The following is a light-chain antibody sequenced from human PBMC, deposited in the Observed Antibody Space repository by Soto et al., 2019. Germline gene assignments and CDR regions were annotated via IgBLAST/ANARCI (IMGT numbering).Light chain of an antibody. CDR1: QDISNY. CDR3: QQYDNLPPYT. Sequence: DIQMTQSPYSLSASVGDRVTITCQASQDISNYLNWYQQKPGKDPKLLIYDASNLETGVPSRFSGSVSVTDFTFTISSLQPEDIATYYCQQYDNLPPYTFGQGTKLEIK. V-gene: IGKV1-33*01. CDR2: DAS. J-gene: IGKJ2*01.